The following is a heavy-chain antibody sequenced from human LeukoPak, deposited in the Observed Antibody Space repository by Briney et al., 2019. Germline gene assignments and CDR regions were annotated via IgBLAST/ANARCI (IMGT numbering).Heavy chain of an antibody. V-gene: IGHV4-34*01. CDR3: ARGLSEDAFDI. Sequence: PSETLSLTCAVYGGSFSGYYWSWIRQPPGKGLEWIGEINHSGSTNYNPSLKSRVTISVDASKNQFSLKLSSVTAADTAVYYCARGLSEDAFDIWGQGTMVTVSS. J-gene: IGHJ3*02. CDR1: GGSFSGYY. CDR2: INHSGST.